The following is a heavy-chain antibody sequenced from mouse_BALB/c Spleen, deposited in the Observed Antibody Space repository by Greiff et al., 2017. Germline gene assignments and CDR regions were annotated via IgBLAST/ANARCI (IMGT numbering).Heavy chain of an antibody. V-gene: IGHV1S137*01. CDR2: ISTYYGDA. CDR3: AREGIYDGYFCFDY. D-gene: IGHD2-3*01. Sequence: VQLKESGAELVRPGVSVKISCKGSGYTFTDYAMHWVKQSHAKSLEWIGVISTYYGDASYNQKFKGKATMTVDKSSSTAYMELARLTSEDSAIYYCAREGIYDGYFCFDYWGQGTTLTVSS. CDR1: GYTFTDYA. J-gene: IGHJ2*01.